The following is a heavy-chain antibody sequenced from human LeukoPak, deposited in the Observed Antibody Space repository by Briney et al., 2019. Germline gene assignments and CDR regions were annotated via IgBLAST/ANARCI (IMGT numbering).Heavy chain of an antibody. CDR2: IDTSDSYT. D-gene: IGHD3-10*01. J-gene: IGHJ4*02. CDR3: ATAPVWYGDCDY. Sequence: GESLSISCTVSGYCFTSYWISWVRQLPGTGQEWMGSIDTSDSYTNYNPSFQGHVTISADKSISTAYLQWSSLKASDTAMYYCATAPVWYGDCDYWGQGTLVTVSS. V-gene: IGHV5-10-1*01. CDR1: GYCFTSYW.